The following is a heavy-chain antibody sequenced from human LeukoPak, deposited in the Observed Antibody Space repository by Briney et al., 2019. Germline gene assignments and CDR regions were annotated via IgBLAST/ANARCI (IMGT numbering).Heavy chain of an antibody. Sequence: GGSLRLSCAASGFTFSSYSMNWVRQAPGKGLEWVSYISSSSSTIYYADSVKGRFTISRDNAKNTLYLQMNSLRAEDTAVYYCASSDIAMVMGGDYWGQGTLVTVSS. V-gene: IGHV3-48*04. J-gene: IGHJ4*02. D-gene: IGHD5-18*01. CDR2: ISSSSSTI. CDR3: ASSDIAMVMGGDY. CDR1: GFTFSSYS.